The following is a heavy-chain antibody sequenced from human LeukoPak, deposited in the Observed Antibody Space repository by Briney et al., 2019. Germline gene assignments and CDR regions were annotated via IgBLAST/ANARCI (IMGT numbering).Heavy chain of an antibody. V-gene: IGHV1-69*04. D-gene: IGHD1-7*01. CDR1: GGTFSSFS. CDR3: ARDTPSFELELDAFDI. CDR2: IIPILGIA. Sequence: ASVKVSCKASGGTFSSFSINWVRQAPGQGLEWMGRIIPILGIANYAQKFQGRVTITADKSTSTAYMELSSLRAEDTAVYYCARDTPSFELELDAFDIWGQGTMVTVSS. J-gene: IGHJ3*02.